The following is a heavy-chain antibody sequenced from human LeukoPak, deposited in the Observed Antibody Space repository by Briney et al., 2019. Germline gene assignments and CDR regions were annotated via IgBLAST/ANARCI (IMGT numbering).Heavy chain of an antibody. D-gene: IGHD3-3*01. V-gene: IGHV1-69*05. J-gene: IGHJ5*02. CDR1: GGTFSSYA. Sequence: SVKVSCKASGGTFSSYAISWVRQAPGQGLEWMGGIIPIFGTANYAQKFQGRVTITTDEPTSTAYMELSSLRSEDTAVYYCARGDFWSGYYGWFDPWGQGTLVTVSS. CDR2: IIPIFGTA. CDR3: ARGDFWSGYYGWFDP.